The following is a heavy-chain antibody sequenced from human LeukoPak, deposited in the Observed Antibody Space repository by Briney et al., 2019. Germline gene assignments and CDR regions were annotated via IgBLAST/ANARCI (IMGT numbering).Heavy chain of an antibody. D-gene: IGHD6-13*01. CDR3: ARVQQQLVHD. Sequence: PSETLSLTCTVSGYSISSGYYWGWIRQPPGKGLEWIGSIYHSGSTYYNPSLKSRVTISVDTSKNQFSLKLSSVTAADTAVYYCARVQQQLVHDWGQGTLVTVSS. CDR1: GYSISSGYY. CDR2: IYHSGST. V-gene: IGHV4-38-2*02. J-gene: IGHJ4*02.